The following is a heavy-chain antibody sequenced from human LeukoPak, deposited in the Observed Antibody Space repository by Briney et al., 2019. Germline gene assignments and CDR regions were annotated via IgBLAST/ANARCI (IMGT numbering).Heavy chain of an antibody. CDR2: ILGSGGTT. CDR1: GFTFSSFA. V-gene: IGHV3-23*01. J-gene: IGHJ4*02. CDR3: ARGRRYDSSGYYAD. D-gene: IGHD3-22*01. Sequence: AGGSLRLSCAASGFTFSSFAMSWVRQAPGKGLEWVSAILGSGGTTNYADSVKGRFIISRDNAKNSLYLQMNSLRGDDTAVYYCARGRRYDSSGYYADWGQGTLVTVSS.